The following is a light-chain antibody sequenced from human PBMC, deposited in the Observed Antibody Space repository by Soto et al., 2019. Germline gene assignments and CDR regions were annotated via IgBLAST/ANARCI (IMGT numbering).Light chain of an antibody. CDR2: VAS. CDR1: QSVRTN. CDR3: QQYNGWPYT. Sequence: EIVMTQSPATLSASPGERATLSCRASQSVRTNLAWYQQKPGQAPRLLISVASTRATDIPARFSGSGSGTELTLTVSTLQSDDCAVYYCQQYNGWPYTFGQGTKLEIK. J-gene: IGKJ2*01. V-gene: IGKV3-15*01.